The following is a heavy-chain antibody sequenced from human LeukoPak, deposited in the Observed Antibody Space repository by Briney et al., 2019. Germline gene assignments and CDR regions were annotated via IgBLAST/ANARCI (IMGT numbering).Heavy chain of an antibody. J-gene: IGHJ3*02. Sequence: GGSLRLSCAASGFTFSSYAMSWVRQAPGKGLEWVSAISGSGGSTYYADSVKGLCTISRDNSKNTLYLQMNSLRAEDTAVYYCAKDRNTYDFWSGYRDAFDIWGQGTLVTVSS. D-gene: IGHD3-3*01. CDR3: AKDRNTYDFWSGYRDAFDI. CDR1: GFTFSSYA. V-gene: IGHV3-23*01. CDR2: ISGSGGST.